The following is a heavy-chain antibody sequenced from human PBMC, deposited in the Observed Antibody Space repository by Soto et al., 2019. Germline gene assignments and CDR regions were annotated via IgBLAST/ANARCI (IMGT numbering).Heavy chain of an antibody. Sequence: GASVKVSCKASGYIFSANYIHWVRQAPGQDLEWLGWINPHSGATNYAQKFLGRVTMSADTSASTAYMDLARLKSDDTAVYYCARAHALGFSNWFDPWGRGTLVTVSS. V-gene: IGHV1-2*02. D-gene: IGHD3-10*01. CDR2: INPHSGAT. CDR1: GYIFSANY. J-gene: IGHJ5*02. CDR3: ARAHALGFSNWFDP.